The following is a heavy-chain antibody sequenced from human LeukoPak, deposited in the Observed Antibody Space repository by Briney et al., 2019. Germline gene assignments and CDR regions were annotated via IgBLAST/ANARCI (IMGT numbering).Heavy chain of an antibody. D-gene: IGHD3-22*01. CDR1: GGSISTYF. V-gene: IGHV4-59*13. CDR3: ARDLRGITMIVRNAYYYYYMDV. CDR2: IYYSGST. Sequence: SETLSLTCTVSGGSISTYFWSWIRQPPGKGLEWIGYIYYSGSTNYNPSLKSRVTISLDTSKNQFSLKLSSVTAADTAVYYCARDLRGITMIVRNAYYYYYMDVWGKGTTVTVSS. J-gene: IGHJ6*03.